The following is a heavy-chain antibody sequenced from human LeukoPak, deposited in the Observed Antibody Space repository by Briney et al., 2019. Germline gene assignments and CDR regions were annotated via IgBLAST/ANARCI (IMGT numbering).Heavy chain of an antibody. Sequence: PSETLSLTCTVSGGSISSGGYYWSWIRQHPGKGLEWIGYIYYSGSTYYNPSLKSRVTISVGTSKNQFSLKLSSVTAADTAVYYCARAEVAATPFDPWGQGTLVTVSS. D-gene: IGHD2-15*01. J-gene: IGHJ5*02. CDR3: ARAEVAATPFDP. V-gene: IGHV4-31*03. CDR1: GGSISSGGYY. CDR2: IYYSGST.